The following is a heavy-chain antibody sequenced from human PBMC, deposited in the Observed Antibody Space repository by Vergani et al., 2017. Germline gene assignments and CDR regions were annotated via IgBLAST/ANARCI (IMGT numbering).Heavy chain of an antibody. D-gene: IGHD2-2*02. CDR1: GFPFSDYG. V-gene: IGHV3-30*18. CDR2: ISYDGNKK. Sequence: QVQLVESGGGEVQPGRSLRLSCSAAGFPFSDYGVHWVRQAPGKGLEWVSVISYDGNKKNYADSVKGRFTISRDNSKNTLYLEMNALRAEDTAVYYCAKETQDDTVEAPAAIQGTFDNWGQGTLVTVSS. CDR3: AKETQDDTVEAPAAIQGTFDN. J-gene: IGHJ4*02.